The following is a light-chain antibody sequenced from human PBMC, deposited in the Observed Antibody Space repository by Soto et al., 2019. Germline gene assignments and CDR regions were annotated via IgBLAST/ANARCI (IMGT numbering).Light chain of an antibody. V-gene: IGLV2-8*01. CDR3: KSYAGSNTDV. CDR1: KNDIGVYDF. CDR2: EVV. J-gene: IGLJ1*01. Sequence: QSALTQPPSASGSPGQSVTISCTGNKNDIGVYDFVSWYQHHPGKAPRLIIYEVVQRPSGVPDRFSGYKSGNTASLTASGLQAADEAEYFCKSYAGSNTDVFGSGTNVTVL.